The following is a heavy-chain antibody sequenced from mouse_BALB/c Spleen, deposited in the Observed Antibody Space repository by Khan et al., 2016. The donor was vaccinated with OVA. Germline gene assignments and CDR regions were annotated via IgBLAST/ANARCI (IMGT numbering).Heavy chain of an antibody. Sequence: IQLVQSGAELVRSGASVKLSCTASGFTIKDYYMHWVKQRPEQGLEWIGWIDPENGDTEYAPKFQGKATMTADTSSNTAYLQLSSLTSEDTAVXYGKFIRPGWFAYWGQGTLVTVAA. CDR1: GFTIKDYY. V-gene: IGHV14-4*02. CDR2: IDPENGDT. CDR3: KFIRPGWFAY. D-gene: IGHD1-1*01. J-gene: IGHJ3*01.